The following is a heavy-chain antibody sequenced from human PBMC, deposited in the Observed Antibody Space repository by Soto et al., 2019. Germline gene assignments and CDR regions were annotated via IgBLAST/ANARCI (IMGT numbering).Heavy chain of an antibody. CDR2: IYYNGNT. CDR3: ARSNWYSEY. CDR1: GGSISNHY. Sequence: QVQLQASGPGLVKPSETLSLTCTVSGGSISNHYWSWIRQPPGQGLEWIGYIYYNGNTNYNPSLKSRVTMSVDTSKTQFSLKLSSVTAADTAVYYCARSNWYSEYWGQGTLVTVSS. D-gene: IGHD7-27*01. J-gene: IGHJ4*02. V-gene: IGHV4-59*11.